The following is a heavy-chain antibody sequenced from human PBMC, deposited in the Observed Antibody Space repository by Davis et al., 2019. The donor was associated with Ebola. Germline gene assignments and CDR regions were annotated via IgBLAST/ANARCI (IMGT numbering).Heavy chain of an antibody. CDR1: GGTFSSYA. V-gene: IGHV1-69*13. J-gene: IGHJ4*02. CDR3: ARAPTWSEINYYCLDY. CDR2: IIPIFDTA. Sequence: SVQVSCKASGGTFSSYAISWVRQAPGQGLEWMGGIIPIFDTANYAQKFQGRATITADESTGTAYMELSSLRSDDTAVYYCARAPTWSEINYYCLDYWGQGTLVTVSS. D-gene: IGHD3-10*01.